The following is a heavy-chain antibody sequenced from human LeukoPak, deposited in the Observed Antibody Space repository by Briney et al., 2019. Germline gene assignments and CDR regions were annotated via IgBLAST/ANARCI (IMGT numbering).Heavy chain of an antibody. CDR2: TNWDGGST. Sequence: GGSLRLSCVASGFTFDDYGMGWVRQVPGKGLEWVSGTNWDGGSTGYADSVKGRFTISRDNAKNSLYLQMNSLRAEDTALYYCARGTEVYYDSSSYYSYWGQGTLVTVSS. V-gene: IGHV3-20*04. D-gene: IGHD3-22*01. CDR3: ARGTEVYYDSSSYYSY. J-gene: IGHJ4*02. CDR1: GFTFDDYG.